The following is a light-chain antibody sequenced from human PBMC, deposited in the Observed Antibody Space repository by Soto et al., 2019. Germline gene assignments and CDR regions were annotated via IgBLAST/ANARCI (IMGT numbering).Light chain of an antibody. CDR1: QTVSSH. J-gene: IGKJ1*01. Sequence: EVVMTQSPVTLSVSLGQRATLSCRASQTVSSHIAWYQQKPGQAPRLLIYGASTRATGVTARFRGSESGTDFTLTISRLEPEDFAVYYCHQYDSWTFGQGTKVDIK. CDR2: GAS. V-gene: IGKV3-15*01. CDR3: HQYDSWT.